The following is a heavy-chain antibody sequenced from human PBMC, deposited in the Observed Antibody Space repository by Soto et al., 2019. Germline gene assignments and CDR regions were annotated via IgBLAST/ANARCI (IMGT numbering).Heavy chain of an antibody. CDR1: GYTFTHFD. J-gene: IGHJ5*02. V-gene: IGHV1-8*01. D-gene: IGHD4-17*01. Sequence: QVQLVQSGAEVRKPGASVKVSCKASGYTFTHFDINWVRQAPGHGLEGMGWMNPDSGKTAYAEKFRGRVTMTRNTSMSTAYMELTSLTSEDTAVYYCARAPDYGDFGRWFDPWGQGTQVIVSS. CDR2: MNPDSGKT. CDR3: ARAPDYGDFGRWFDP.